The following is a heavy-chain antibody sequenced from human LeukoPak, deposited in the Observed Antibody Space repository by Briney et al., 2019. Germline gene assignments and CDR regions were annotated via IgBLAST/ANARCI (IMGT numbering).Heavy chain of an antibody. Sequence: GRSLRLSCAASGFTFSSYVTHWVRQAPGKGLEWVAIISYDGSNEYYADSVKGRFTISRDNSKNTLYLQMNTLRAEDTAVYYCARDRHKYNYDSGGYPPYWGQGTLVTVSS. V-gene: IGHV3-30*04. CDR3: ARDRHKYNYDSGGYPPY. D-gene: IGHD3-22*01. CDR1: GFTFSSYV. J-gene: IGHJ4*02. CDR2: ISYDGSNE.